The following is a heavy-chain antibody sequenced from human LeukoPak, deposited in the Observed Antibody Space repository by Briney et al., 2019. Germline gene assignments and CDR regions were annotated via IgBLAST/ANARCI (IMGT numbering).Heavy chain of an antibody. D-gene: IGHD3-22*01. V-gene: IGHV1-2*02. CDR3: ARGPMIVVVITLPFPDY. Sequence: GASVKVSCKASGYTFTGYYMHWVRQAPGQGLEWMGWINPNSGGTNYAQKFQGRVTMTWDTSISTAYMELSRLRSDDTAVYYCARGPMIVVVITLPFPDYWGQGTLVTVSS. CDR1: GYTFTGYY. CDR2: INPNSGGT. J-gene: IGHJ4*02.